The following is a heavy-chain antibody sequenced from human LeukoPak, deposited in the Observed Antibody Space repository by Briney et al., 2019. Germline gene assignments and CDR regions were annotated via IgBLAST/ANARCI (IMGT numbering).Heavy chain of an antibody. CDR2: IYYSGST. V-gene: IGHV4-59*01. D-gene: IGHD6-13*01. CDR1: GGSISSYY. CDR3: ARDTYSSSWTL. Sequence: TSETLSLTCTVSGGSISSYYWSWIRQPPGKGLEWIGYIYYSGSTNYNPSLKSRVTISVDTSKNQFSLKLSSVTAADTAVYYCARDTYSSSWTLWGQGTLVTVSS. J-gene: IGHJ4*02.